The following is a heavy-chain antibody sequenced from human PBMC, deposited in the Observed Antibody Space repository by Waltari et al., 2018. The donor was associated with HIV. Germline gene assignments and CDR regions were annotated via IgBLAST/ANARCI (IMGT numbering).Heavy chain of an antibody. CDR1: GFIFNNYA. Sequence: DVQMLESGGDLVQPGGSLRLSCTASGFIFNNYAMNWVRQAPGKGLEWVSVIGAGGIIKYYADSVKGRFVTSRDNSKNTLYLQMNSLRVEDTALYYCARDASGGSPQRSFSDLWGRGTLVTVSS. D-gene: IGHD3-16*01. CDR2: IGAGGIIK. CDR3: ARDASGGSPQRSFSDL. J-gene: IGHJ2*01. V-gene: IGHV3-23*01.